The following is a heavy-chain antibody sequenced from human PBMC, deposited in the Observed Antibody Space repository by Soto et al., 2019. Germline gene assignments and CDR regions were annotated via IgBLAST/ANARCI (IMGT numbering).Heavy chain of an antibody. CDR1: GFTFSDHG. Sequence: QVQLVESGGGVVQPGRSQRLSCAASGFTFSDHGMHWVRQAPGKGLEWVAVMWYDGSNKYYADSVKGRFSISRDNSKNPLYLHMSSLRGEDTAVYYCARDSAGKTDWGLRGAFDFWGQGTMVTVSS. CDR2: MWYDGSNK. J-gene: IGHJ3*01. D-gene: IGHD7-27*01. CDR3: ARDSAGKTDWGLRGAFDF. V-gene: IGHV3-33*01.